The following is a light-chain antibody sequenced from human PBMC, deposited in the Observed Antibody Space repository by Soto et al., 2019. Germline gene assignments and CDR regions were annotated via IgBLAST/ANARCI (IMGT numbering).Light chain of an antibody. Sequence: EIVLTQSPGTLSLSPGERATLSCRASQSVSSSYLAWYQQKPGQAPRLLIYGASSRATGIPDRFSGSGSGTDFTLTISRMEPEDFAVYYCQQYGSVPTFGQGTRLEIK. V-gene: IGKV3-20*01. CDR3: QQYGSVPT. J-gene: IGKJ5*01. CDR2: GAS. CDR1: QSVSSSY.